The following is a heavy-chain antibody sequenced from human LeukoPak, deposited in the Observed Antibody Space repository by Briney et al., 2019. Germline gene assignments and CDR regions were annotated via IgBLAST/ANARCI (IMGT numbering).Heavy chain of an antibody. V-gene: IGHV4-59*08. CDR1: GGSISSYY. CDR2: ISYSGST. CDR3: ARQGSSGSGSSIGYYYYGMDV. D-gene: IGHD3-10*01. Sequence: SETLSLTCTVSGGSISSYYWSWIRRPPGKGLEWIGYISYSGSTNYNPSLKSRVTISVDTSKNQFSLKLSSVTAADTAVYYCARQGSSGSGSSIGYYYYGMDVWGQGTTVTVSS. J-gene: IGHJ6*02.